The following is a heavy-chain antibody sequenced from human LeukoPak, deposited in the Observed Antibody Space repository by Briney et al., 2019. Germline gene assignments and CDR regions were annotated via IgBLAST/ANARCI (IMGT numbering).Heavy chain of an antibody. Sequence: SETLSLTCTVSGGSISSYYWSWIRLPPGKGLEWIGYIYYTGATYYNPSLKSRVTISLDTSKNQFSLKLSSVTAADTAVYYCAGYYYGSGSYHNHPNFDYWGQGTLVTVSS. CDR1: GGSISSYY. CDR3: AGYYYGSGSYHNHPNFDY. V-gene: IGHV4-59*12. CDR2: IYYTGAT. D-gene: IGHD3-10*01. J-gene: IGHJ4*02.